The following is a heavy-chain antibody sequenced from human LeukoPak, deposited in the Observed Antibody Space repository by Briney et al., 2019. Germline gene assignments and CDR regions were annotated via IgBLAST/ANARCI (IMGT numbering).Heavy chain of an antibody. V-gene: IGHV3-21*01. CDR2: ISSSSSYI. D-gene: IGHD6-13*01. Sequence: GGSLRLSCAASGFTFSSYSMNWVRQAPGKGLEWVSSISSSSSYIYYADSVKGRFTISRDNAKNSLYLQMNSLRAEDTAVYYCAREGAAAGSSYYYYGMDVWGQGTTVTVSS. CDR3: AREGAAAGSSYYYYGMDV. CDR1: GFTFSSYS. J-gene: IGHJ6*02.